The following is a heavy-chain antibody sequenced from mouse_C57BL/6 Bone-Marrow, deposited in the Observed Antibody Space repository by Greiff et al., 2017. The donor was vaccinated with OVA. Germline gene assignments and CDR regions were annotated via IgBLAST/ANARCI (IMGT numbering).Heavy chain of an antibody. V-gene: IGHV1-59*01. CDR1: GYTFTNYW. Sequence: QVQLQQPGAELVRPGTSVKLSCKASGYTFTNYWMHWVKQRPGQGLEWIGVIAPSDSYTNYNQKFKGRATLTVDTSSSTAYMHLSSLTSEDSAVYYCAHYGSRLYLHYWGPGTSLTVSS. J-gene: IGHJ2*02. CDR2: IAPSDSYT. CDR3: AHYGSRLYLHY. D-gene: IGHD1-1*01.